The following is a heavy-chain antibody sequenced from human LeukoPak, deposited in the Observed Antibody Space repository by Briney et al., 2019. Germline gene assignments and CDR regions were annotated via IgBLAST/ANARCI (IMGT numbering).Heavy chain of an antibody. CDR3: AAVLGSFIFDY. CDR1: GYTFTSYG. D-gene: IGHD6-19*01. Sequence: ASVKVSCKASGYTFTSYGISWVRKAPGQGLEWMGWISAYNGNTNYAQKLQGRVTMTTDTSTSTAYMELSSLRSEDTAVYYCAAVLGSFIFDYWGQGTLVTVSS. V-gene: IGHV1-18*01. CDR2: ISAYNGNT. J-gene: IGHJ4*02.